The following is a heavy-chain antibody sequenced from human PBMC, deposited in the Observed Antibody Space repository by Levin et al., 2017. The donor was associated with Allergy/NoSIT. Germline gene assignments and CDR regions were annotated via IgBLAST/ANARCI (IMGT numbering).Heavy chain of an antibody. CDR1: GFTFRSSG. D-gene: IGHD6-19*01. Sequence: PGGSLRLSCAVSGFTFRSSGMHWVRQAPGKGLEWVALISYDGSNKYYADSVKGRFTISRDISKNTLYLQMNSLRAEDTAVYYCAKDQLAVVTVWAFDLWGQGTMVTVSS. V-gene: IGHV3-30*18. CDR3: AKDQLAVVTVWAFDL. J-gene: IGHJ3*01. CDR2: ISYDGSNK.